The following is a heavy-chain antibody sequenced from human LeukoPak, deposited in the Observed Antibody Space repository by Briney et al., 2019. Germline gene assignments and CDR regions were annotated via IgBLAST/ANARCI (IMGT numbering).Heavy chain of an antibody. J-gene: IGHJ4*02. CDR3: ARGGDYGSYYFDY. D-gene: IGHD4-17*01. CDR1: GFTFSSYE. CDR2: ISSSGSTI. V-gene: IGHV3-48*03. Sequence: GGSLRLSCAASGFTFSSYEMNWVRQAPGKGLEWVSYISSSGSTIYYADSEKGRLTISRDNAKNSLYLQMNSLRAEDTAVYYCARGGDYGSYYFDYWGQGTLVTVSS.